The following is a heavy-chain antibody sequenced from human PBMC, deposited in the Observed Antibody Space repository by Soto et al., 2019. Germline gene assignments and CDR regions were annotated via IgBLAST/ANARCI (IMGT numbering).Heavy chain of an antibody. J-gene: IGHJ6*02. D-gene: IGHD1-26*01. CDR1: GGTFSSYA. CDR3: ARGTLGGLGYYYGLDV. Sequence: QVQLVQSGAEVKKPGSSVKVSCKASGGTFSSYAISWVRQAPGQGLEWMGGIIPIFGTANYAQKFQGRVTIAADESTRTAYMERSSLRSEATAVYYCARGTLGGLGYYYGLDVWGQGTTVTVSS. V-gene: IGHV1-69*12. CDR2: IIPIFGTA.